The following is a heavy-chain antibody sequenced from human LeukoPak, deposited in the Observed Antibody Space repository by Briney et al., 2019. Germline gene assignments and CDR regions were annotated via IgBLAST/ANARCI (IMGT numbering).Heavy chain of an antibody. CDR1: GYSFSTYA. J-gene: IGHJ4*02. Sequence: ASVKVSCKASGYSFSTYAIQWVRQAPGQGLEWMGWINAGNGNTKYSQKFQGRVAISRDTSASTVYMELSSLRSEDTAVYYCAREHDTLTGMSFDYWGQGTLVTVSS. CDR3: AREHDTLTGMSFDY. D-gene: IGHD3-9*01. V-gene: IGHV1-3*01. CDR2: INAGNGNT.